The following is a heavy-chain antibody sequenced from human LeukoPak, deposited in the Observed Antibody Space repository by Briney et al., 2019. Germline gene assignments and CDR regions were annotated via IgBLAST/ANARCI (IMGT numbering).Heavy chain of an antibody. J-gene: IGHJ4*02. CDR1: GFTFSNYA. D-gene: IGHD3-22*01. CDR2: ISSSSSYT. Sequence: PGGSLRLSCAASGFTFSNYAMTWVRQAPGKGLEWVSYISSSSSYTNYADSVKGRFTISRDNAKNSLYLQMNSLRAEDTAVYYCARDTYYYDSSGYFDYWGQGTLVTVSS. V-gene: IGHV3-11*05. CDR3: ARDTYYYDSSGYFDY.